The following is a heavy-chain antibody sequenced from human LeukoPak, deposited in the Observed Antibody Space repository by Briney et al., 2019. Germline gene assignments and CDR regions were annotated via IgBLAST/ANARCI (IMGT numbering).Heavy chain of an antibody. J-gene: IGHJ4*02. CDR1: GGSISSYY. CDR3: ARVELLGSSGWPFDY. CDR2: IYYSGST. Sequence: PSETLSLTRTVSGGSISSYYWSWIRQPPGKGLEWIGYIYYSGSTNYNPSLKSRVTISVDTSKNQFSLKLSSVTAADTAVYYCARVELLGSSGWPFDYWGQGTLVTVSS. V-gene: IGHV4-59*01. D-gene: IGHD6-19*01.